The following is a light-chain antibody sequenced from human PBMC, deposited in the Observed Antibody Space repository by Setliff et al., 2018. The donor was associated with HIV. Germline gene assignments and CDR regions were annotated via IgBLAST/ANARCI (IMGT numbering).Light chain of an antibody. CDR2: EVN. CDR1: SSDAGGYDY. V-gene: IGLV2-8*01. J-gene: IGLJ1*01. Sequence: QSVLTQPPSASGSPGQSVTISCTGTSSDAGGYDYVSWYQQHPGKAPKLMIHEVNKRPSGVPDRFSGSKSDNTASLTVSGLQAEDEADYYCSSYAGSNTPDVFGTGTKVTVL. CDR3: SSYAGSNTPDV.